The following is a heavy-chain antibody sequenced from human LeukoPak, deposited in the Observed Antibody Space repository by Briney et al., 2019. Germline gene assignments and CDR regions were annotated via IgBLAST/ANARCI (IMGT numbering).Heavy chain of an antibody. J-gene: IGHJ5*02. V-gene: IGHV4-38-2*02. CDR2: IYLSENAWSIYYSGSM. D-gene: IGHD6-19*01. CDR3: ARGPWQWLGGWFDP. CDR1: GYSISSGYY. Sequence: SETLSLTCTVSGYSISSGYYWGWIRQPPGKGLEWIGSIYLSENAWSIYYSGSMYYNPSLKSRVAISVDTSKNQFSLNLSSVTAADTAVYYCARGPWQWLGGWFDPWGQGTLVTVSS.